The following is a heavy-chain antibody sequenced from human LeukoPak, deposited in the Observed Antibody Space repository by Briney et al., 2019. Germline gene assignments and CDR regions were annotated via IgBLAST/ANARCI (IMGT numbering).Heavy chain of an antibody. V-gene: IGHV4-34*01. CDR1: GGSFSGYY. CDR2: INHSGST. CDR3: ARGVGVVPAASLFDY. J-gene: IGHJ4*02. Sequence: SETLSLTCAVYGGSFSGYYWSWIRQPPGKGLEWIGEINHSGSTNHNPSLKSRVTISVDTSKNQFSLKLSSVTAADTAVYYCARGVGVVPAASLFDYWGQGTLVTVSS. D-gene: IGHD2-2*01.